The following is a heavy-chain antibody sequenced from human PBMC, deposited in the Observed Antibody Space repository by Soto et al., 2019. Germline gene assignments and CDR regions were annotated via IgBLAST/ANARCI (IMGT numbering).Heavy chain of an antibody. Sequence: WETLSLTCTVSGGSVSTGMKYWGWVRQPPGKALEFIGYMYKTGETLLNSSLKSRVTVSMETSKNQFSLTLSSVTAADTAVYFCMKAHESGDFLGMSVWGPGTTVTVSS. CDR2: MYKTGET. CDR3: MKAHESGDFLGMSV. J-gene: IGHJ6*02. D-gene: IGHD3-10*01. V-gene: IGHV4-61*01. CDR1: GGSVSTGMKY.